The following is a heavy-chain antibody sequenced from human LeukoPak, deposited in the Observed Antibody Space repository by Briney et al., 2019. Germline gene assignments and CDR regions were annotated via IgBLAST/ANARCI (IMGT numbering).Heavy chain of an antibody. D-gene: IGHD5-24*01. J-gene: IGHJ3*02. Sequence: SETLSLTCTVSGGSISSYYWSWIRQPPGKGLEWIGYIYYSGSTNYNPSLKSRVTISVDTSKNQFSLKLSSVTAADTAVYYCARDREMLGAFDIWGQGTMVTVSS. CDR3: ARDREMLGAFDI. CDR2: IYYSGST. CDR1: GGSISSYY. V-gene: IGHV4-59*01.